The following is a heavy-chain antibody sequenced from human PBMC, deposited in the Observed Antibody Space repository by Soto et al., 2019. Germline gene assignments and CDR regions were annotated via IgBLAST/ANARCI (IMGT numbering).Heavy chain of an antibody. J-gene: IGHJ4*02. Sequence: LRLSCAASGFTFSNAWMSWVRQAPGKGLEWVGRIKSKTDGGTTDYAAPVKGRFTISRDDSKNTLYLQMNSLKTEDTAVYYCTTEFLAAYSGWYPNFDYWGQGTLVTVSS. CDR2: IKSKTDGGTT. D-gene: IGHD6-19*01. CDR3: TTEFLAAYSGWYPNFDY. V-gene: IGHV3-15*01. CDR1: GFTFSNAW.